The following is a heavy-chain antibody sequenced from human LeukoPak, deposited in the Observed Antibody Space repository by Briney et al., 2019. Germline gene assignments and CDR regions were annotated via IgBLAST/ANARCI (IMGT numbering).Heavy chain of an antibody. CDR1: GYSFTSYW. J-gene: IGHJ3*02. V-gene: IGHV5-51*01. Sequence: GESLKISCKGSGYSFTSYWIGWVRQMPGKGLEWMGIIYPGDSDTRYSPSFQGQVTISADKSISTAYLQWSSLKASDTAVYYCALIAVAGNDAFDIWGQGTMVTVSS. D-gene: IGHD6-19*01. CDR2: IYPGDSDT. CDR3: ALIAVAGNDAFDI.